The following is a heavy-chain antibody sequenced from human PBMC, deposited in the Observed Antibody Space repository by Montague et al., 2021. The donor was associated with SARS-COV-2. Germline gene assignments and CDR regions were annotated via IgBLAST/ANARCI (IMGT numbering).Heavy chain of an antibody. J-gene: IGHJ4*02. D-gene: IGHD1-26*01. CDR2: INHSGTA. V-gene: IGHV4-34*01. Sequence: SETLSLTCAVYGGSFSVYYWSWLRPSPRSGLEWIAEINHSGTANYNPSLKSRVSISVDTSKNQFTLKLTSVTAADTAMYYCARESGSFHDGGYFDYWGQGSLVTVSS. CDR3: ARESGSFHDGGYFDY. CDR1: GGSFSVYY.